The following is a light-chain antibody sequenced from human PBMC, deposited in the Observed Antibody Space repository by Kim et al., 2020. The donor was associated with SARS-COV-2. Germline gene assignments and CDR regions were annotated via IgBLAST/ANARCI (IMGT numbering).Light chain of an antibody. Sequence: KPGTISCTRTSGNNADNYVQWYQQRPGSAHTIVIYEDSEIPSGVPDRFSGSIDTSSSSASLTLSGLKTEDEADYYCQTYDISNVIFGGGTQLTVL. CDR2: EDS. CDR3: QTYDISNVI. V-gene: IGLV6-57*03. CDR1: SGNNADNY. J-gene: IGLJ2*01.